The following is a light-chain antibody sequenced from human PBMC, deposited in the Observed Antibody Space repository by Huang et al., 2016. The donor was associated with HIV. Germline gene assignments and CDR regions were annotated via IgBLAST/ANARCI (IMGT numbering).Light chain of an antibody. Sequence: EIVLTQSLGTLSLSPGERATLSCRASQNIRSSSLAWYQQKPGQAPSLLIDGVSSRATGIPDRFSGSGSGTDFTLTISRLEPEDFAVYYCQQYGSSPRTFGQGTKVEIK. V-gene: IGKV3-20*01. CDR2: GVS. J-gene: IGKJ1*01. CDR1: QNIRSSS. CDR3: QQYGSSPRT.